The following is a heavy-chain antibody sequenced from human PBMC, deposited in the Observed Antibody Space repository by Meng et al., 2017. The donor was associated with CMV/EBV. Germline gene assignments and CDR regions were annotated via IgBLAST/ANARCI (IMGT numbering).Heavy chain of an antibody. V-gene: IGHV4-39*01. CDR3: ARQGVAQPTTGVF. J-gene: IGHJ4*02. Sequence: EPLNTSGTVPGGSISSSSYYWGWVRQLPGQGFEWTGSLYYTGSTYYNTSLGSRVTMSVDTSRNQFSLKLSSVAAADTAVYYCARQGVAQPTTGVFWGPGILVTVSS. CDR2: LYYTGST. D-gene: IGHD1-26*01. CDR1: GGSISSSSYY.